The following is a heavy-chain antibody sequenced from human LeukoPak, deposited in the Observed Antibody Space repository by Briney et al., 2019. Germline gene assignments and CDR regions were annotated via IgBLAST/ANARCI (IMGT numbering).Heavy chain of an antibody. CDR1: GYSFTSYW. D-gene: IGHD4-17*01. V-gene: IGHV5-10-1*01. CDR2: IDPSDSYT. Sequence: GESLKISCKGSGYSFTSYWISWVRQMPGKGLEWVGRIDPSDSYTNYSPSFQGHVTISADKSISTAYLQWSSLKASDTAMYYCARHDYGDLLNYYGMDVWGKGTTVTVSS. J-gene: IGHJ6*04. CDR3: ARHDYGDLLNYYGMDV.